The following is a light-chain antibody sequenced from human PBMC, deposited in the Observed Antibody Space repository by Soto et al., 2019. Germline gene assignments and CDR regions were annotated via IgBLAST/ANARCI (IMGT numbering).Light chain of an antibody. CDR1: DSDVGGYNF. Sequence: QSVLTQPPSASGSPGQSVTISCTGTDSDVGGYNFVSWYQQPPGEGPKLIIYEVIKRPSGVPDRFSGSKSGNTASLTVSGLRAEDEADYYCSSYSGSDNFVLFGGGTKVTVL. V-gene: IGLV2-8*01. J-gene: IGLJ2*01. CDR3: SSYSGSDNFVL. CDR2: EVI.